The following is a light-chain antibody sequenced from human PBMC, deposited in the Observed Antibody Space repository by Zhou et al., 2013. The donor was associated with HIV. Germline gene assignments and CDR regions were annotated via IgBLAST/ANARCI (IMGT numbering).Light chain of an antibody. CDR3: QKYNSAPWT. CDR2: GAS. V-gene: IGKV1-27*01. J-gene: IGKJ1*01. Sequence: DIQMTQSPSSLSASVGDRVTITCQASQDIRNYLNWYQQKVGKAPKLLIYGASNLETGVPSRFSGSGSGTDFTLTISSLQPEDVAIYYCQKYNSAPWTFGQGTKVEIK. CDR1: QDIRNY.